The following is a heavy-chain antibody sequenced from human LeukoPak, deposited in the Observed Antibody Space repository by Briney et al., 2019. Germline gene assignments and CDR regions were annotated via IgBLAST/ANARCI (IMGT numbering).Heavy chain of an antibody. CDR2: ITGGAGNT. Sequence: GGSLRLSCAASGFTFSSYAMSWVRQAPGKGLEWVSSITGGAGNTYYAASVKGRISISRDNPKNTLYLQFYSLGAEDTAVYYCAKDLRFLEWSPTYMDVWGTGTTVTVSS. CDR3: AKDLRFLEWSPTYMDV. CDR1: GFTFSSYA. V-gene: IGHV3-23*01. D-gene: IGHD3-3*01. J-gene: IGHJ6*03.